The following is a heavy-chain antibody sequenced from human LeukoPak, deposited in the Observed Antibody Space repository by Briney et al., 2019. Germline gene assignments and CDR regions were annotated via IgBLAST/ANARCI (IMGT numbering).Heavy chain of an antibody. D-gene: IGHD1-1*01. J-gene: IGHJ4*02. CDR2: IYSGGST. CDR3: ARCNFFGGTPFDC. Sequence: GGSLRLSCAASGITVSSNYMSWVRQAPGKGLEWVSVIYSGGSTYYADSAKGRFTISRDNSKNKLYLQMNSLRAEDTAVYYCARCNFFGGTPFDCWGQGTLVTVSS. V-gene: IGHV3-66*01. CDR1: GITVSSNY.